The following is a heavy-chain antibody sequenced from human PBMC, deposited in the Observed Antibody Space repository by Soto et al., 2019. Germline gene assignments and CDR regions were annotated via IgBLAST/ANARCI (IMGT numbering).Heavy chain of an antibody. CDR3: AKANNYDFWRGFFPAFDY. CDR1: GFTFTSYA. J-gene: IGHJ4*01. Sequence: HPGGSLRLSCAASGFTFTSYAMTWVRQAPGKGLEWVSIINNKGDNTYYADSVQGRFTISRDNSKNTLYLQMNNLGAEDTALYYCAKANNYDFWRGFFPAFDYWGHGTLVTVSS. V-gene: IGHV3-23*01. CDR2: INNKGDNT. D-gene: IGHD3-3*01.